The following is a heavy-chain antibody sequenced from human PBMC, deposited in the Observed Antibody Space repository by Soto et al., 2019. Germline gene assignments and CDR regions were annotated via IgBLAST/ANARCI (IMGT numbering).Heavy chain of an antibody. CDR1: GYTFTSYG. D-gene: IGHD5-18*01. CDR2: ISAYNGNT. CDR3: ARTRVVDTAMADYFDY. Sequence: ASVKVSCKGSGYTFTSYGISWVRQAPGPGLEWMGWISAYNGNTNYAQKLQGRVTMTTDTSTSTAYMELRSLRSDDTAVYYCARTRVVDTAMADYFDYWGQGTLVTVSS. V-gene: IGHV1-18*01. J-gene: IGHJ4*02.